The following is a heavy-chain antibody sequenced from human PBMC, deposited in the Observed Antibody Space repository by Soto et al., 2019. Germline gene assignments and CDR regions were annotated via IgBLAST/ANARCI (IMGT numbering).Heavy chain of an antibody. CDR1: GGTFSIYS. CDR2: IIPIFGTA. CDR3: AREDYDILTGYQPNWFDP. V-gene: IGHV1-69*13. J-gene: IGHJ5*02. Sequence: SVKVSCRASGGTFSIYSISWVRQAPGQGLEWMGGIIPIFGTANYAQKFQGRVTITADESTSTAYMELSSLRSEDTAVYYCAREDYDILTGYQPNWFDPWGQGTLVPVSS. D-gene: IGHD3-9*01.